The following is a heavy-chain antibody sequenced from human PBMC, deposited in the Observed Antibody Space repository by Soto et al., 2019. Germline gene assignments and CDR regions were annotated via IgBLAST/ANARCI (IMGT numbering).Heavy chain of an antibody. J-gene: IGHJ4*02. CDR1: GGSFSGYY. Sequence: SETLSLTCAVYGGSFSGYYWSWIRQPPGKGLEWIGEINHSGSTNYNPSLKSRVTISVDTSKNQFSLKLSSVTAADTAVYYYARAPGHDYIWGSYDYWGQGTLVTVSS. CDR3: ARAPGHDYIWGSYDY. CDR2: INHSGST. D-gene: IGHD3-16*01. V-gene: IGHV4-34*01.